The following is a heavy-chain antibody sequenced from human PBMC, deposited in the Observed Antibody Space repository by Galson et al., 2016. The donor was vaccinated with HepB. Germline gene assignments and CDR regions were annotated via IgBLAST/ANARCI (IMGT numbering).Heavy chain of an antibody. V-gene: IGHV3-23*01. Sequence: SLRLSCAASGFTFSSFDMSWVRQAPGKGLEWVSAISGNGDTTYHADSVKGRFTISRDNSKNTLYLQMNSLTVEDTAVYYCAKERRLAVPGLDHWGQGALLTVSS. J-gene: IGHJ4*02. CDR1: GFTFSSFD. CDR2: ISGNGDTT. D-gene: IGHD6-19*01. CDR3: AKERRLAVPGLDH.